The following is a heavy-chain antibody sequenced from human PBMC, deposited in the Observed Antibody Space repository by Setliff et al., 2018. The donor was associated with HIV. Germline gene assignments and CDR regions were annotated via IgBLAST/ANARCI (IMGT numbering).Heavy chain of an antibody. CDR3: ARSQETSVAATEI. J-gene: IGHJ3*02. D-gene: IGHD2-15*01. CDR2: LYIRTGTT. V-gene: IGHV4-61*09. CDR1: GASISDGTFY. Sequence: SQTLSLTCAVSGASISDGTFYWSWIRQHAGKGLEWIGHLYIRTGTTNYSPSLKGRVTISLDTSNNQFSLSLSSVPASDTAVYFCARSQETSVAATEIWGQGTMVTVSS.